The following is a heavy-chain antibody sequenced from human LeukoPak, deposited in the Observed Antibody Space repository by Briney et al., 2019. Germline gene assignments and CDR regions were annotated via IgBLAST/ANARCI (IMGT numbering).Heavy chain of an antibody. CDR1: GFTFSSYW. CDR2: IIQDGSEK. D-gene: IGHD6-6*01. V-gene: IGHV3-7*01. Sequence: GGSLRLSCADSGFTFSSYWMSWVRQAPGKGLEWVANIIQDGSEKYYVDSVKGRFTISRDNAKNSLYLQMNSLRAEDTAVYYCARTPIKRGLVHFDYWGQGTLVTVSS. CDR3: ARTPIKRGLVHFDY. J-gene: IGHJ4*02.